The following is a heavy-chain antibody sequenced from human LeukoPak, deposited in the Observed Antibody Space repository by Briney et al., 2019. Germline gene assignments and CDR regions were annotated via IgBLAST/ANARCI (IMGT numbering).Heavy chain of an antibody. CDR2: IYHSGAT. D-gene: IGHD1-26*01. J-gene: IGHJ4*02. Sequence: SETLSLTCAVSGYSLSSGYYWGWLRQPPGKGLEWIGSIYHSGATYYNPPLKSRVTISLATSKNQFSLKLSSVTAADTAVYYCARDFSRGSYDYWGQGPLVTVSS. V-gene: IGHV4-38-2*02. CDR3: ARDFSRGSYDY. CDR1: GYSLSSGYY.